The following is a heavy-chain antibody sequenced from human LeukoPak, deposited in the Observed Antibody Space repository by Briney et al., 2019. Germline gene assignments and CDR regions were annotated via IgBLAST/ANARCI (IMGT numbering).Heavy chain of an antibody. CDR3: ARDTGYSYGFGY. CDR2: ISSSSSYI. Sequence: GGSLRLSCAASGFTFSSYSMNWVRQAPGKGLEWVSSISSSSSYIYYADSVKGRFTISRDNAKNSLYLQMNSLRAEDTAVYYCARDTGYSYGFGYWGQGTLVTVSS. V-gene: IGHV3-21*01. D-gene: IGHD5-18*01. CDR1: GFTFSSYS. J-gene: IGHJ4*02.